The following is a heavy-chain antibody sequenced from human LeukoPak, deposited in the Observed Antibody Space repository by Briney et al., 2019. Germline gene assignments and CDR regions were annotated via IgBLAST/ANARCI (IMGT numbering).Heavy chain of an antibody. V-gene: IGHV4-59*01. D-gene: IGHD2-2*02. J-gene: IGHJ4*02. Sequence: SETLSLTCTVSGGPISSYYWRWIRQPPGKGLEWIGYIDYSGSTNYNPSLKSRLTMSVDTSKNQFSLRLRSVTAADTAVYYCARGVGRGSLLYYYFDDWGQGTLVTVSS. CDR3: ARGVGRGSLLYYYFDD. CDR1: GGPISSYY. CDR2: IDYSGST.